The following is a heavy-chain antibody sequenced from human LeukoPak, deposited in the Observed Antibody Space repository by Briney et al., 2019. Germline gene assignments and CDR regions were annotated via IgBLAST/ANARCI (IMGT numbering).Heavy chain of an antibody. V-gene: IGHV3-21*01. D-gene: IGHD5-18*01. CDR3: ARDHVDTAMVRSY. CDR2: ISSSSSYI. Sequence: PGGSLRLSCAASGFTFSSYSMNWARQAPGKGLEWVSSISSSSSYIYYADSVKGRFTISRDNAKNSLYLQMNSLRAEDTAVYYCARDHVDTAMVRSYWGQGTLVTVSS. CDR1: GFTFSSYS. J-gene: IGHJ4*02.